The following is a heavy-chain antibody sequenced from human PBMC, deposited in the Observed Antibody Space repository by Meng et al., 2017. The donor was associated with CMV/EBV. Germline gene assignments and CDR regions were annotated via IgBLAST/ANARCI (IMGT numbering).Heavy chain of an antibody. Sequence: GGSLRLSCAASGFTFSSYAMSWVRQAPEKGLEWVSAISGSGGSTYYADSVKGRFTISRDNSKNTLYLQMNSLRAEDTAVYYCAKGSGSGSYNEDYYGMDVWGQGTTVTVSS. CDR2: ISGSGGST. CDR3: AKGSGSGSYNEDYYGMDV. D-gene: IGHD1-26*01. CDR1: GFTFSSYA. V-gene: IGHV3-23*01. J-gene: IGHJ6*02.